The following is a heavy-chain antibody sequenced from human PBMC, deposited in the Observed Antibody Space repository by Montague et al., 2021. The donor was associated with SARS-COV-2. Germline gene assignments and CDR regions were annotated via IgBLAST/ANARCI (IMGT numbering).Heavy chain of an antibody. V-gene: IGHV4-31*03. CDR3: ARMYVPAHGTSAASYSDY. CDR1: GGSISSDDSY. J-gene: IGHJ4*02. D-gene: IGHD6-13*01. CDR2: IPYSGRT. Sequence: TLSLTCILSGGSISSDDSYWTWIRQHPGKGLEWIGYIPYSGRTSYNVSLKSRLTISADTSDNQFSLKLTSMTAADTAVYYCARMYVPAHGTSAASYSDYWGRGTLVTVSS.